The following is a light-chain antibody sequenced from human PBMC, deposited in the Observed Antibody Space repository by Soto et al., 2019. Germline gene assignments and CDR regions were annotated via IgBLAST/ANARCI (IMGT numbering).Light chain of an antibody. Sequence: DLQMTQSPSSLSASVGDRVTITCRASQSISRYLTWYQQKPGKAPKLLNYDAFTLQSGVPSRFSGSGSGTDFTLTIGSLQPEDFAIYYCQQSHSPPSSFGPGTKVDIK. J-gene: IGKJ3*01. V-gene: IGKV1-39*01. CDR3: QQSHSPPSS. CDR2: DAF. CDR1: QSISRY.